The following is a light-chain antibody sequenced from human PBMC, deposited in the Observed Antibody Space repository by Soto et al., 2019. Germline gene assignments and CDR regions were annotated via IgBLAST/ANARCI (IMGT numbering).Light chain of an antibody. CDR3: QQYNNWPPLT. CDR2: DAS. J-gene: IGKJ4*01. Sequence: EIVLTQSPAILSVSPGARAPLSCRASQSISRSLAWYQQKPGQAPRLLISDASTRATGIPARFSGSGSGTEFTLTISSLQSEDFAVYYCQQYNNWPPLTFGGGTKVDIK. V-gene: IGKV3-15*01. CDR1: QSISRS.